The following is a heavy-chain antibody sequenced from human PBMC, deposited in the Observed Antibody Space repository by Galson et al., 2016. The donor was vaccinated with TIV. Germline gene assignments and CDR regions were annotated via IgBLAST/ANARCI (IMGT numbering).Heavy chain of an antibody. CDR1: GFTFSIFA. V-gene: IGHV3-23*01. Sequence: SLRLSCAASGFTFSIFAMTWVRQAPGMGLEWVSAISGGGGSTYYADSVKGRFTVSRDNSKNTLSLQMNRLRPEDTAVYYCASCDYNVLATIMDWGQGTLVTVSS. CDR3: ASCDYNVLATIMD. D-gene: IGHD5-24*01. J-gene: IGHJ4*02. CDR2: ISGGGGST.